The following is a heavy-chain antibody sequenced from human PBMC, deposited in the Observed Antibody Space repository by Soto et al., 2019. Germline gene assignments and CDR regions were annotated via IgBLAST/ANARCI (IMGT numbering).Heavy chain of an antibody. CDR1: GGSISSGGYY. CDR3: ARDSLMKGIAAAVY. D-gene: IGHD6-13*01. Sequence: QVQLQESGPGLVKPSQTLSLTCTVSGGSISSGGYYWSWIRQHPGKGLEWIGYIYYSGSTYYNPSLKRRVNISVDTSKNQFSLKLSSVTAADTAVYDCARDSLMKGIAAAVYWGQGTLVTVSS. V-gene: IGHV4-31*03. CDR2: IYYSGST. J-gene: IGHJ4*02.